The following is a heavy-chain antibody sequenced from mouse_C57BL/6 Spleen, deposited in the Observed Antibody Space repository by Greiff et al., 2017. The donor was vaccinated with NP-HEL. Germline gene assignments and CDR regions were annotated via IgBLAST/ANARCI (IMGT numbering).Heavy chain of an antibody. J-gene: IGHJ1*03. CDR3: TRAYGSTWYFDV. CDR2: IDPETGGT. D-gene: IGHD1-1*01. V-gene: IGHV1-15*01. Sequence: QVHVKQSGAELVRPGASVTLSCKASGYTFTDYEMHWVKQTPVHGLEWIGAIDPETGGTAYNQKFKGKAILTADKSSSTAYMELRSLTSEDSAVYYCTRAYGSTWYFDVWGTGTTVTVSS. CDR1: GYTFTDYE.